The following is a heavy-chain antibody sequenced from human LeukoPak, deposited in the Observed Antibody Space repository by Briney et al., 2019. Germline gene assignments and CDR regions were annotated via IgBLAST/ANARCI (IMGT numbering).Heavy chain of an antibody. J-gene: IGHJ4*02. CDR3: RVYSSSNQSGY. D-gene: IGHD6-6*01. CDR2: INPSGGST. CDR1: GYTFTSYY. V-gene: IGHV1-46*01. Sequence: ASVKVSCKASGYTFTSYYMHWVRQAPGQGLEWMGIINPSGGSTSYAQKFQGRVTMTRGMSTSTVYMELSSLRSEDTAVYYCRVYSSSNQSGYWGQGTLVTVSS.